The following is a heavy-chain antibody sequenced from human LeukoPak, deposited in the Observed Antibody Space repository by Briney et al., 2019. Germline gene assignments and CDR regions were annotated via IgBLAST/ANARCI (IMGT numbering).Heavy chain of an antibody. CDR2: IYSGGST. D-gene: IGHD4-23*01. CDR3: ASNHGGNSGLGYYYYGMDV. CDR1: GFTVSSNY. J-gene: IGHJ6*02. Sequence: GGSLRLSCAASGFTVSSNYMSWVRQAPGKGQEWVSVIYSGGSTYYADSVKGRFTISRDNSKNTLYLQMNSLRAEDTAVYYCASNHGGNSGLGYYYYGMDVWGQGTTVTVSS. V-gene: IGHV3-66*01.